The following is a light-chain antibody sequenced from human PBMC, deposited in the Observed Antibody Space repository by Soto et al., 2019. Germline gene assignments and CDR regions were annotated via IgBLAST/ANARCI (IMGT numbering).Light chain of an antibody. J-gene: IGLJ3*02. CDR2: DVS. V-gene: IGLV2-11*01. CDR1: SSDIGSYNY. CDR3: CTYSGSYLWV. Sequence: QSALTQPRSVSGSPGQSVTISCTGTSSDIGSYNYVSWYQQHPGKAPKLMIYDVSKRPSGVPDRFSGSKSGNTASLTISGRQAEDEADYYCCTYSGSYLWVFGGGTQLTVL.